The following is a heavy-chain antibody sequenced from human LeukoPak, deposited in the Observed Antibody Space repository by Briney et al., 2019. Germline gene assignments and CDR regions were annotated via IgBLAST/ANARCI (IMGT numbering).Heavy chain of an antibody. Sequence: SETLSLTCTVSGGSISSYYWSWIRQPPGKGLEWIGYIYYSGSTNYNPSLKSRVTISVDTSKNQFSLKLSSVTAADTAVYYCARGRGYYDSSGYYSWGQGTLVTVSS. CDR1: GGSISSYY. V-gene: IGHV4-59*01. J-gene: IGHJ4*02. CDR2: IYYSGST. D-gene: IGHD3-22*01. CDR3: ARGRGYYDSSGYYS.